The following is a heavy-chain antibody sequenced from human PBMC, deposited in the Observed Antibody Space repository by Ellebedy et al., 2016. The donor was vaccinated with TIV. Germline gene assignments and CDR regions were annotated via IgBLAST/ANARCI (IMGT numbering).Heavy chain of an antibody. Sequence: SETLSLTXTVSGGSISSGGYYWSWIRQHPGKGLEWIGYIYYSGSTYYNPSLKSRVTISVDTSKNQFSLKLSSVTAADTAVYYCARDRGGYDPLPFDYWGQGTLVTVSS. CDR1: GGSISSGGYY. CDR2: IYYSGST. J-gene: IGHJ4*02. V-gene: IGHV4-31*03. D-gene: IGHD5-12*01. CDR3: ARDRGGYDPLPFDY.